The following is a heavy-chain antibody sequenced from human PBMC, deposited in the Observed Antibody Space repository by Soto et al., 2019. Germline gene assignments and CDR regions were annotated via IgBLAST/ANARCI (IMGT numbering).Heavy chain of an antibody. CDR1: GYTFTGYH. CDR2: INPNSGGT. CDR3: AGDRLGARKYSSSWYSYYGMGV. Sequence: APVRVSCKAAGYTFTGYHMHWVRQAPGQGLEWMGWINPNSGGTNYAQKFQGWVTMTRDTSISTAYMELSRLRSDDTAVYYCAGDRLGARKYSSSWYSYYGMGVWG. V-gene: IGHV1-2*04. J-gene: IGHJ6*02. D-gene: IGHD6-13*01.